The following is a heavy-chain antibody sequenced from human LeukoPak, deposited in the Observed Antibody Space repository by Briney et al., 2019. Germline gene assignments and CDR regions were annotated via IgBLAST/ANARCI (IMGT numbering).Heavy chain of an antibody. D-gene: IGHD1-26*01. J-gene: IGHJ4*02. CDR1: GFTFSSYA. CDR2: ISGSGGST. CDR3: AATKWELPVFDY. V-gene: IGHV3-23*01. Sequence: GGSLRLSCAASGFTFSSYAMSWVRQAPGKGLEWVSAISGSGGSTYYADSVKGRFTISRDNSKNTLYLQMNSLRAEDTAVYYCAATKWELPVFDYWGQGTLATVSS.